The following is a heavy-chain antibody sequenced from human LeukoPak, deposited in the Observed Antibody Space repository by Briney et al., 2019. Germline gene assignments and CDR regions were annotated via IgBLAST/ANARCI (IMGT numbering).Heavy chain of an antibody. CDR3: ARAWSGGDCYFGY. V-gene: IGHV4-30-4*01. Sequence: SETLSLTCTVSGGSISSGEYYWSWIRQPPGKGLEWIGYIYYSGSTYYNPSLKSRVTISADTSKNQFSLKLSSVTAADTAVYYCARAWSGGDCYFGYWGQGTLVTVSS. J-gene: IGHJ4*02. D-gene: IGHD2-21*02. CDR2: IYYSGST. CDR1: GGSISSGEYY.